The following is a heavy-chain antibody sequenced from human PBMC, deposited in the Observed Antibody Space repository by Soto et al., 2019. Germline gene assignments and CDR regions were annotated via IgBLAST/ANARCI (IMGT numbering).Heavy chain of an antibody. J-gene: IGHJ4*02. CDR3: ARTYSSSWSPFDY. Sequence: QVQLQQWGAGLLKPSETLSLTCAVYGGSFSGDYWSWMRQPPEKGLEWIGEINQSGSTNYNPSLMSRVTISVDTSKNQFSLKLSSVTAADTAVYYCARTYSSSWSPFDYWGQGTLVTVSS. V-gene: IGHV4-34*01. CDR2: INQSGST. D-gene: IGHD6-13*01. CDR1: GGSFSGDY.